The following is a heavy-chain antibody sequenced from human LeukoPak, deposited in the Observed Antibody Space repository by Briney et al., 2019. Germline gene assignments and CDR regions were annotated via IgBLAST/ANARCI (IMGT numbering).Heavy chain of an antibody. D-gene: IGHD2-21*02. J-gene: IGHJ4*02. CDR2: IYYSGST. Sequence: SETLSLTCTVSGGSISSYYWSWIRQPPGKGLEWIGYIYYSGSTNYNPSLKSRVTISVDTSKNQFSLKLSSVTAADTAVYYCARQVTTGHYFDYWGQGTLVTVPS. CDR3: ARQVTTGHYFDY. V-gene: IGHV4-59*08. CDR1: GGSISSYY.